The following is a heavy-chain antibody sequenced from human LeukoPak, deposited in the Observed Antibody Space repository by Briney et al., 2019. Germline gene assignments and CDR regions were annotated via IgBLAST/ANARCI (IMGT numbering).Heavy chain of an antibody. CDR1: GSIFSSHW. J-gene: IGHJ4*02. Sequence: PGGSLRLSCAASGSIFSSHWMSWVRQAPGKGLEWVANINLDGNDKNYVDSVKGRFTISRDNAKNSLYLQMNSLRAEDTAMYYCVRSGSYFPKWGQGTLVTVSS. CDR2: INLDGNDK. CDR3: VRSGSYFPK. D-gene: IGHD1-26*01. V-gene: IGHV3-7*01.